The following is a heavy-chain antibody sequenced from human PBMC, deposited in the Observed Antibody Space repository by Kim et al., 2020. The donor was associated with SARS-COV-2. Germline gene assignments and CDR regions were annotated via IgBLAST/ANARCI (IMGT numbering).Heavy chain of an antibody. V-gene: IGHV3-30-3*01. CDR3: ARGRKLPGTRGYFYGMDV. J-gene: IGHJ6*01. CDR2: ISPDGGDK. Sequence: GGSLRLSCAASAFSISSNAMHWVRQAPGKGLEWVAVISPDGGDKNLAASVSGRFTVSRDNSKSTLYLQMDGLRPDDTAIYYCARGRKLPGTRGYFYGMDV. D-gene: IGHD2-21*01. CDR1: AFSISSNA.